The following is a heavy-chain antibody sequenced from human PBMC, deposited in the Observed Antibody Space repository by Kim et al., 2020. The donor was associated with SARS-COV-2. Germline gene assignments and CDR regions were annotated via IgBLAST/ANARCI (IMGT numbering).Heavy chain of an antibody. D-gene: IGHD5-12*01. CDR2: ISGSGGST. CDR1: GFTFSSYA. Sequence: GGSLRLSCAASGFTFSSYAMSWGRQAQGKGLEWVSAISGSGGSTYYADSVKGRFTISRDNSKNKLYLQMNSLRAEDTAVYYCAKDPVVATNLGMDVWGQGTTVTVSS. J-gene: IGHJ6*02. V-gene: IGHV3-23*01. CDR3: AKDPVVATNLGMDV.